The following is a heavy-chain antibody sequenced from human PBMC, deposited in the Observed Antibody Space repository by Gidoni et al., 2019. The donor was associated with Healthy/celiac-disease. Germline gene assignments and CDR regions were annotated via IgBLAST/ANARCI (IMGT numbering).Heavy chain of an antibody. D-gene: IGHD3-22*01. J-gene: IGHJ6*03. V-gene: IGHV3-49*04. CDR1: GFPFGDYA. CDR3: TTIYYDSRAGGLLYMDV. Sequence: EVQLVESGGGLVQPGRSLRLSCTASGFPFGDYAMSWVRQAPGKGLEWVGFIRSKAYGGTTEYAASVKGRFTISRDDSKSIAYLQMNSLKTEDTAVYYCTTIYYDSRAGGLLYMDVWGKGTTVTVSS. CDR2: IRSKAYGGTT.